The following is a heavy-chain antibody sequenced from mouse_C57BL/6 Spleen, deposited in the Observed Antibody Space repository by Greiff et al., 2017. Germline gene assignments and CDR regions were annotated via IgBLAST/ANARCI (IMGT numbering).Heavy chain of an antibody. Sequence: VQLQQSGPELVKPGASVKISCKASGYSFTDYNMNWVKQSNGKSLEWIGVINPNYGTTSYNQKFKGKATLTVDQSSSTAYMQLNSLTSEDSAVYDCSREKNYDDHYFDYWGQGTTLTVSS. CDR2: INPNYGTT. V-gene: IGHV1-39*01. D-gene: IGHD2-13*01. CDR1: GYSFTDYN. J-gene: IGHJ2*01. CDR3: SREKNYDDHYFDY.